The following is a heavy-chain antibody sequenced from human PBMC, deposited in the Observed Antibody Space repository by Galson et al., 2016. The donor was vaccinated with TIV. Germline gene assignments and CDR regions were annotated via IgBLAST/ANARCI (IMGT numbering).Heavy chain of an antibody. CDR1: GGIFNSYA. Sequence: SVKVSCKASGGIFNSYAVSWVRQAPGQGLEWMGGIIGIFGTANYAQKFQGRVTITADKSSSTVYMELSSLRSADTAVYYCARGDTYCESTFDYWGQGTLVTVSS. J-gene: IGHJ4*02. V-gene: IGHV1-69*06. CDR2: IIGIFGTA. D-gene: IGHD3-22*01. CDR3: ARGDTYCESTFDY.